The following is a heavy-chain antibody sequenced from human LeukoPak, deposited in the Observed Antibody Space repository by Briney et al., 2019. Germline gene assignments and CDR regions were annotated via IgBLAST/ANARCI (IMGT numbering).Heavy chain of an antibody. CDR3: AKEYHYASSGFDY. CDR1: GFTFSSYG. V-gene: IGHV3-30*18. J-gene: IGHJ4*02. D-gene: IGHD3-22*01. CDR2: ISYDGSNK. Sequence: GGSLRLSCAASGFTFSSYGMHWVRQAPGKGLEWVAVISYDGSNKYYADSVKGRFTSSRDNSKNTLYLQMNSLRAEDTAVYYCAKEYHYASSGFDYWGQGTLVTVSS.